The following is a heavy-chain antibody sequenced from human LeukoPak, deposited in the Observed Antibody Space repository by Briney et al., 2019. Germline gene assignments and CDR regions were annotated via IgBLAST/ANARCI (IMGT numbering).Heavy chain of an antibody. CDR2: IYTSGST. CDR3: ARAYSPPHWSPFDY. D-gene: IGHD6-13*01. CDR1: VGSISSYY. Sequence: SETLSLTCTCSVGSISSYYWSWIRQPAGKGLEWIGRIYTSGSTNYNPSLTSRVTMSVDTSKKPFSLKLSSVTDADTAVYYCARAYSPPHWSPFDYWGQGTLVTVSS. V-gene: IGHV4-4*07. J-gene: IGHJ4*02.